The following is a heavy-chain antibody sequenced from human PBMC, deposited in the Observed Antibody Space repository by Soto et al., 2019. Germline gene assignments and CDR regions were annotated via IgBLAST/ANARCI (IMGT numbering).Heavy chain of an antibody. V-gene: IGHV3-48*01. Sequence: GGSLRLSCAASGFTFSSYSMNWVRQAPGKGLEWVSYISSSSSTIYYADSVKGRFTISGDNAKNSLYLQMNSLRAEDTAVYYCARDAPLGYCSSTSCYAATDAFDIWGQGTMVTVSS. CDR2: ISSSSSTI. J-gene: IGHJ3*02. D-gene: IGHD2-2*01. CDR1: GFTFSSYS. CDR3: ARDAPLGYCSSTSCYAATDAFDI.